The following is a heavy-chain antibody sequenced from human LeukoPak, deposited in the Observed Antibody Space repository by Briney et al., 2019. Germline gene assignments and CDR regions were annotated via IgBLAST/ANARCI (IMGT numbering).Heavy chain of an antibody. J-gene: IGHJ4*02. Sequence: ASVKVSCKASGYTFTGYFIHWVRQAPGQGLEWMGWINANNDGTKYAQKFEDRVTMTRDTSISTAYMQLSRLRSDATAVYYCARAERYDSSGYPFDYWGQGTLVTASS. CDR2: INANNDGT. V-gene: IGHV1-2*02. D-gene: IGHD3-22*01. CDR1: GYTFTGYF. CDR3: ARAERYDSSGYPFDY.